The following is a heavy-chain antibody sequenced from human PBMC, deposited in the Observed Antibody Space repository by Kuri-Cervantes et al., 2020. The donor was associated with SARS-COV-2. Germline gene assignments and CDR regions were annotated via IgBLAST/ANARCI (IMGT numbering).Heavy chain of an antibody. CDR2: IRSKAYGGTT. CDR3: TRDRKLWSPGPLLFDY. D-gene: IGHD5-18*01. Sequence: GGSLRLSCTASGFTFGDYAVSWFRQAPGKGLEWVGFIRSKAYGGTTEYAASVKGRFTISRDDSKSIAYLQMNSLKTEDTAVYYCTRDRKLWSPGPLLFDYWGQGTLVTVSS. CDR1: GFTFGDYA. J-gene: IGHJ4*02. V-gene: IGHV3-49*03.